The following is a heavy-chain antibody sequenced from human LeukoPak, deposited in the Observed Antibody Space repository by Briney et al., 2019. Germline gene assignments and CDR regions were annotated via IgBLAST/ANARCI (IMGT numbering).Heavy chain of an antibody. J-gene: IGHJ4*02. D-gene: IGHD3-9*01. CDR3: AKSVYDILTGLSDYYFDY. V-gene: IGHV3-9*01. Sequence: PGRSLRLSCAASGFTFDDYAMHWVRQAPGKGLEWVSGISWNSGSIGYADSVKGRFTISRDNAKNSLYLQTNSLRAEDTALYYCAKSVYDILTGLSDYYFDYWGQGTLVTVSS. CDR2: ISWNSGSI. CDR1: GFTFDDYA.